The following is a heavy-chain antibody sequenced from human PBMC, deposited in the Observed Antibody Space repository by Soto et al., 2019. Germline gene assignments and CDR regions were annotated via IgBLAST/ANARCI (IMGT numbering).Heavy chain of an antibody. CDR1: GFTFSSYA. CDR3: AKPLHCSSTSCPFPGYYYYMDV. V-gene: IGHV3-23*01. D-gene: IGHD2-2*01. J-gene: IGHJ6*03. Sequence: GGSLRLSCAASGFTFSSYAMSWVSQAPGKGLEWVSAISGSGGSTYYADSVKGRFTISRDNSKNTLYLQMNSLRAEDTAVYYCAKPLHCSSTSCPFPGYYYYMDVWGKGTTVTVSS. CDR2: ISGSGGST.